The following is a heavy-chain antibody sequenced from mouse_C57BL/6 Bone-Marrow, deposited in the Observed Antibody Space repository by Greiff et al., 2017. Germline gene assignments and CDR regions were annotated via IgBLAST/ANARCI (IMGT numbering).Heavy chain of an antibody. J-gene: IGHJ3*01. Sequence: EVQRVESGGDLVKPGGSLKLSCAASGFTFSSYGMSWVRQTPDKRLEWVATISSGGSYTYYPDSVKGRFTISRDNAKNTLYLQMSSLKSEDTAMYYCERPAWFAYWGQGTLVTVSA. CDR3: ERPAWFAY. CDR2: ISSGGSYT. V-gene: IGHV5-6*01. CDR1: GFTFSSYG.